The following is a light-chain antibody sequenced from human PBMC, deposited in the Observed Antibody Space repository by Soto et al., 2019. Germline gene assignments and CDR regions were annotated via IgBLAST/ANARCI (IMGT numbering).Light chain of an antibody. CDR3: QPTFGKHLVS. V-gene: IGKV1-39*01. J-gene: IGKJ5*01. CDR2: AAS. CDR1: WSIRIH. Sequence: DIHVTRARCSLSATILDIVSTIGRASWSIRIHLNWYQQKPGKDSRLLIYAASRLQSGVTSRFSGTGSGTDFTLTISSLQPEDFAIYYCQPTFGKHLVSFGQGTRLEIK.